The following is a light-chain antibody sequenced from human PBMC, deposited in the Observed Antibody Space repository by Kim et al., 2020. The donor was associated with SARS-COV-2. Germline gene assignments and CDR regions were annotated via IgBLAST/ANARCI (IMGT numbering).Light chain of an antibody. V-gene: IGKV3-11*01. CDR2: DAS. Sequence: EIVLTQSPATLSLSPGQRATLACRASQSVNTYLAWYQQRPGQAPRLLICDASNRATGIPARFSGSGSGTDFTLTISNLEAEDFAVYYCQQRSSWPLTFGGGTKVDIK. CDR3: QQRSSWPLT. CDR1: QSVNTY. J-gene: IGKJ4*01.